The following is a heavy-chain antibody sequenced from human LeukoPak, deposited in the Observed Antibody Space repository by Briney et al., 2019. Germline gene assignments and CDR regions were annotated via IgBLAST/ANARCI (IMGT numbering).Heavy chain of an antibody. D-gene: IGHD3-10*02. J-gene: IGHJ6*04. CDR1: GFTFTRYG. V-gene: IGHV3-23*01. CDR2: ISGSGDST. Sequence: SGGSLRLSCAASGFTFTRYGMSWVRQAPGKGLEWVSSISGSGDSTYYADSVKGRFTISRDNAKNSLYLQMNSLRAEDTAVYYCAELGITMIGGVWGKGTTVTISS. CDR3: AELGITMIGGV.